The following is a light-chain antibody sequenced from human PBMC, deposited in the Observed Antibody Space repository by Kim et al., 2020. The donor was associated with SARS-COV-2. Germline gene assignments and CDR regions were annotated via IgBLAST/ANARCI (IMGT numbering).Light chain of an antibody. Sequence: ALEQTHRQTCQGDSLRTYDASWYKQKTGEAPVLVMYGKNNRPAGIPDRFSGSSSGNTASLTITGAKAEDEGDYYCNSRDISGNHLVFGGGTQLTVL. CDR2: GKN. CDR3: NSRDISGNHLV. CDR1: SLRTYD. J-gene: IGLJ3*02. V-gene: IGLV3-19*01.